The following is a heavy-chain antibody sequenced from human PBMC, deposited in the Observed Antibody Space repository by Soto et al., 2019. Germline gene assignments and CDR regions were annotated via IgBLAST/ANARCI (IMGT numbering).Heavy chain of an antibody. Sequence: GGSLRLSCAASGFTFSSYAMSWVRQAPGRGPEWVSLISGSAGRTYYADSVKGRFTISRDNSKNTLYLQMNSLRAEDTAVYYCARDDYGDYGVFYYWGQGTLVTVSS. J-gene: IGHJ4*02. V-gene: IGHV3-23*01. D-gene: IGHD4-17*01. CDR3: ARDDYGDYGVFYY. CDR1: GFTFSSYA. CDR2: ISGSAGRT.